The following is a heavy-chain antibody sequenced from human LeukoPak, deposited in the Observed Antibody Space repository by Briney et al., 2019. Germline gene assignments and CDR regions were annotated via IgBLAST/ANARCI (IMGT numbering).Heavy chain of an antibody. Sequence: ASVKVSCKASGYTFTSYDINWVRQATGQGLEWMGWMNPNSGGTNYAQKFQGWVTMTRDTSISTAYMELSRLRSDDTAVYYCARDGAYCGGDCYNFDYWGQGTLVTVSS. CDR3: ARDGAYCGGDCYNFDY. V-gene: IGHV1-2*04. J-gene: IGHJ4*02. CDR2: MNPNSGGT. CDR1: GYTFTSYD. D-gene: IGHD2-21*02.